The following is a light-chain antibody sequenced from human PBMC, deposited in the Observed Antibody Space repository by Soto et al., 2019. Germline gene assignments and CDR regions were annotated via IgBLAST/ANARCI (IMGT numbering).Light chain of an antibody. CDR1: SSDIGAYNY. Sequence: QSALTQPASVSGSPGQSITISCTGSSSDIGAYNYVSWFQQYPGKAPKLIISEVSNRPSEISDRFSGSKSGTSATLAITGLQTGDEADYYCGTWDSSLSAGMFGAGTKVTVL. CDR2: EVS. CDR3: GTWDSSLSAGM. V-gene: IGLV2-14*01. J-gene: IGLJ3*02.